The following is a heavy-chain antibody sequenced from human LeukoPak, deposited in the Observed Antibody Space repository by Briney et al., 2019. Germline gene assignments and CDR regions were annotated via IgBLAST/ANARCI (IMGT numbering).Heavy chain of an antibody. V-gene: IGHV1-69*06. CDR1: GGAFSSYA. J-gene: IGHJ4*02. Sequence: SVKVSCKASGGAFSSYAISWVRQAPGQGLEWMGRIIPIFGTANYAQKFQGRVTITADKSTSTAYMELSSLRSEDTAVYYCAREEEAGFNDYWGQGTLVTVSS. D-gene: IGHD5-24*01. CDR2: IIPIFGTA. CDR3: AREEEAGFNDY.